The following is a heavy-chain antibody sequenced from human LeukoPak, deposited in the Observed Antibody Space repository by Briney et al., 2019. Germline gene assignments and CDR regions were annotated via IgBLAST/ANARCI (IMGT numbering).Heavy chain of an antibody. J-gene: IGHJ4*02. CDR2: ISTSSSTI. Sequence: GGSLRLSCVASGFSFSSYEMNWVRQAPGKGPEWLAYISTSSSTINYADSVRGRFTISRDDAKSLLYLQMSGLRVEDTALYYCARPRLGSAWYFDYWGRGTLVSVSS. V-gene: IGHV3-48*03. CDR1: GFSFSSYE. D-gene: IGHD6-19*01. CDR3: ARPRLGSAWYFDY.